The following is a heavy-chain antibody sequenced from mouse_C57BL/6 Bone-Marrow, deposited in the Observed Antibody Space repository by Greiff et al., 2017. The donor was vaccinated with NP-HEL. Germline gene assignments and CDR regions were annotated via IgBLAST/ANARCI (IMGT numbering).Heavy chain of an antibody. CDR2: ISSGGSYT. V-gene: IGHV5-6*01. CDR1: GFTFSSSG. Sequence: EVQLVESGGDLVKPGGSLKLSCAASGFTFSSSGMSWVRQTPDKRLEWVATISSGGSYTYYPDSVKGRFTISRDNAKNTLYLQMSSLKSEDTAMYYCARQGCGNYAWFAYWGQGTLVTVSA. J-gene: IGHJ3*01. CDR3: ARQGCGNYAWFAY. D-gene: IGHD2-1*01.